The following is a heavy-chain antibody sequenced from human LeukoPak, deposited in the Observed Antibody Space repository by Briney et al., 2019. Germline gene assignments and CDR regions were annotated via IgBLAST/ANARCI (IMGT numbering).Heavy chain of an antibody. D-gene: IGHD3-9*01. J-gene: IGHJ5*02. V-gene: IGHV1-69*04. Sequence: SVKVSCKASGGTFSSYAISWVRQAPGQGPEWMGRIIPILGIANYAQKFQGRVTMTRNTSISTAYMELSSLRSEDTAVYYCARVADFDWFGFDPWGQGTLVTVSS. CDR3: ARVADFDWFGFDP. CDR1: GGTFSSYA. CDR2: IIPILGIA.